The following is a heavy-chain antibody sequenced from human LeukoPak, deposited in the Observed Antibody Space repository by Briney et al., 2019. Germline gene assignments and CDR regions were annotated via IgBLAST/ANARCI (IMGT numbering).Heavy chain of an antibody. CDR1: GYTFTGYY. D-gene: IGHD1-14*01. J-gene: IGHJ4*02. Sequence: GASVKVSCKASGYTFTGYYMHWVRQAPGQGLEWMGWINPNSGGTNYAQKFQGRVTMTRDTSISTAYMELSRLGSDDTAVYYCARRYSPTGSFDYWGQGTLVTVSS. CDR3: ARRYSPTGSFDY. CDR2: INPNSGGT. V-gene: IGHV1-2*02.